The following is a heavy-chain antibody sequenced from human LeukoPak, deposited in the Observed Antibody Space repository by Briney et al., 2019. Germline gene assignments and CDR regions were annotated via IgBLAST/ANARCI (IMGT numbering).Heavy chain of an antibody. CDR2: ISAYNGNT. CDR3: ARDYYDSSGYSPGGY. Sequence: GVSVKVSCKASGYTFTSYGISWVRQAPGQGLEWMGWISAYNGNTNYAQKLQGRVTMTTDTSTSTAYMELRSLRSDDTAVYYCARDYYDSSGYSPGGYWGQGTLVTVSS. CDR1: GYTFTSYG. V-gene: IGHV1-18*01. D-gene: IGHD3-22*01. J-gene: IGHJ4*02.